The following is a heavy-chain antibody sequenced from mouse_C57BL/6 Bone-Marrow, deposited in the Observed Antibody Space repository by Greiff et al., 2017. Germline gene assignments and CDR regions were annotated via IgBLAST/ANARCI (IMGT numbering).Heavy chain of an antibody. J-gene: IGHJ2*01. CDR1: GYTFTSYT. CDR3: ARLVIYYYGSSWGDVDY. D-gene: IGHD1-1*01. Sequence: QVQLKQSGAELARPGASVKMSCKASGYTFTSYTMPWVKQRPGQGLEWIGYINPSSGYTKYNQKFKDKATLTADKSSSTAYMQLSSLTSEYSAVYYGARLVIYYYGSSWGDVDYWGQGTTLTVSS. CDR2: INPSSGYT. V-gene: IGHV1-4*01.